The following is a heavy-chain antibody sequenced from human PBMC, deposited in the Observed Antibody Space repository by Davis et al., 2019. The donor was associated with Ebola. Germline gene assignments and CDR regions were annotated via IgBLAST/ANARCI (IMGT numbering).Heavy chain of an antibody. J-gene: IGHJ6*02. CDR1: GGSFSGYY. CDR3: ARGRGVPLYYYYYGMDV. V-gene: IGHV4-34*01. D-gene: IGHD1-1*01. Sequence: MPSETLSLTCAVYGGSFSGYYWSWIRQPPGKGLEWIGEINHSGSTNYNPSLKSRVTISVDTSKNQFSLKLSSVTAADTAVYYCARGRGVPLYYYYYGMDVWGQGTTVTVSS. CDR2: INHSGST.